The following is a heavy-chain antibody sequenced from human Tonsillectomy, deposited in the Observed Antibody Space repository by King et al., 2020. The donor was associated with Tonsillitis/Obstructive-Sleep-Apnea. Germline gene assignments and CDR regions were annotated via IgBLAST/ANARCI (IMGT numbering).Heavy chain of an antibody. D-gene: IGHD2-15*01. CDR2: INPNSGGT. CDR1: GYTFTGYY. CDR3: ALSGSGASPNFDY. J-gene: IGHJ4*02. V-gene: IGHV1-2*02. Sequence: QLVQSGAEVKKPGASVKVSCKASGYTFTGYYMHWVRQAPGQGLEWMGWINPNSGGTNYAQKFQGRVTMTRDTSISTAYMELSRLRSHDTAVYYWALSGSGASPNFDYWGQGPLVTVSS.